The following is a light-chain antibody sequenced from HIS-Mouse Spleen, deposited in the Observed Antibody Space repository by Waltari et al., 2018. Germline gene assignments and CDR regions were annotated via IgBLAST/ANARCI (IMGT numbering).Light chain of an antibody. CDR3: QQSYSTPLT. Sequence: SQMTQSPSSLSASVGDRVTITCRVSQSISSYLNWDQQKPGKATKLLIYAASSLRSGVPSRFSGSGSGTDFTLTISSLQPEDFATYYCQQSYSTPLTFGGGTKVEIK. CDR1: QSISSY. V-gene: IGKV1-39*01. J-gene: IGKJ4*01. CDR2: AAS.